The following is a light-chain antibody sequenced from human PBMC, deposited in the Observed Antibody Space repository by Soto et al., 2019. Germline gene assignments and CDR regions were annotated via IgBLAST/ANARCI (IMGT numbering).Light chain of an antibody. CDR3: QQLNSYPLT. V-gene: IGKV1-9*01. Sequence: IQLTQSPSSLSASVGDRATITCRASQGISSYLAWYQQQPGKAPKLLIYATSTLQSGVPSRFSGSGSGTDFTLTISSLQPEDFATYCCQQLNSYPLTFGPGTKVDIK. CDR1: QGISSY. J-gene: IGKJ3*01. CDR2: ATS.